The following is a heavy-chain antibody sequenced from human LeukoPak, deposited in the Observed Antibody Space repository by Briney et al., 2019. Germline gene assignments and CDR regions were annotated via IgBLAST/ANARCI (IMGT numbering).Heavy chain of an antibody. J-gene: IGHJ4*02. V-gene: IGHV3-21*01. CDR3: ARETLYCSSTSCYEGDFDY. Sequence: GGSLRLSCAASGFTFSSYSMNWVRQAPGKGLEWVSSISSSSSYIYYADSVKGRFTISRDNAKNSLYLQMNSLRAEDTAVYYCARETLYCSSTSCYEGDFDYWGQGTLVTVSS. D-gene: IGHD2-2*01. CDR1: GFTFSSYS. CDR2: ISSSSSYI.